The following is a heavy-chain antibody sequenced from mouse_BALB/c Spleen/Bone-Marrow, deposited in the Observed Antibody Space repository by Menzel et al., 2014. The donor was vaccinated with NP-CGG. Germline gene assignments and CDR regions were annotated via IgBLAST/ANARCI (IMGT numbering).Heavy chain of an antibody. CDR2: IGPADGNT. Sequence: EVHLQQSGAELVKPGASVKLSCTASGFNIKDTYMHWVKQRPEQGLEWIGRIGPADGNTKYDPKFQGKATITADTSSNSAYLQLSSLTSEDTPVYYCARGYGSSYRTGYCDVWGAGTTVTVSS. J-gene: IGHJ1*01. V-gene: IGHV14-3*02. CDR3: ARGYGSSYRTGYCDV. D-gene: IGHD1-1*01. CDR1: GFNIKDTY.